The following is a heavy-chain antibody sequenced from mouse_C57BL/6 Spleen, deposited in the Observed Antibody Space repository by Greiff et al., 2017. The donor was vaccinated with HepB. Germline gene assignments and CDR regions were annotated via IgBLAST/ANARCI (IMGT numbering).Heavy chain of an antibody. V-gene: IGHV5-4*01. J-gene: IGHJ3*01. CDR3: ARGDDGYYPLAY. CDR2: ISDGGSYT. CDR1: GFTFSSYA. D-gene: IGHD2-3*01. Sequence: EVQVVESGGGLVKPGGSLKLSCAASGFTFSSYAMSWVRQTPEKRLEWVATISDGGSYTYYPDNVKGRFTISRDNAKNNLYLQMSHLKSEDTAMYYCARGDDGYYPLAYWGQGTLVTVSA.